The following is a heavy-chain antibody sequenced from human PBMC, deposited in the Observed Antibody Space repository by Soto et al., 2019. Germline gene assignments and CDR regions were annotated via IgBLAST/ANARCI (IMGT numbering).Heavy chain of an antibody. Sequence: GGSVRLSCAASGFTFSSYGMHWVRQAPGKGLEWVAVISYDGSNKYYADSVKGRFTISRDNSKNTLYLQMNSLRAEDTAVYYCAKGSSAYSYGVAGFDYWGQGTLVTVSS. CDR3: AKGSSAYSYGVAGFDY. J-gene: IGHJ4*02. CDR2: ISYDGSNK. D-gene: IGHD5-18*01. V-gene: IGHV3-30*18. CDR1: GFTFSSYG.